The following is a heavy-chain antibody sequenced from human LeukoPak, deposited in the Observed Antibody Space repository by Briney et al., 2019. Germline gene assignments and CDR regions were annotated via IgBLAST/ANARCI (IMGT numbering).Heavy chain of an antibody. V-gene: IGHV4-59*01. J-gene: IGHJ4*02. CDR3: AREVPIVRGLRWDY. D-gene: IGHD3-10*01. Sequence: SETLSLTCTVSGDSISSYYWNWVRQPPGKGLEWIGYIYYSGSTNCNPSLKSRVTISIDTSKNQFSLKLRSVTAADAAVYYCAREVPIVRGLRWDYWGQGTLVTVSS. CDR2: IYYSGST. CDR1: GDSISSYY.